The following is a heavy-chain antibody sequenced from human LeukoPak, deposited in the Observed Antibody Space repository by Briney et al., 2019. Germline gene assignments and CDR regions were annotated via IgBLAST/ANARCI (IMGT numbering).Heavy chain of an antibody. CDR1: GYTFVSYA. J-gene: IGHJ4*02. V-gene: IGHV7-4-1*02. CDR2: INTNTGNP. Sequence: GASVKVSCKASGYTFVSYAMNWVRQAPGQGLEWMGWINTNTGNPTYAQGFTGRFVFSLDTSVSTAYLQISSLQAEDTAVYYCARSNNDGDYLGVGFDYWGQGTLVTVSS. CDR3: ARSNNDGDYLGVGFDY. D-gene: IGHD4-17*01.